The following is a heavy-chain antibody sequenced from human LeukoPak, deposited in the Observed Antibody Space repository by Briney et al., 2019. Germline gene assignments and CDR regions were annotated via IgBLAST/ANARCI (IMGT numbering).Heavy chain of an antibody. Sequence: PSETLSLTCAVYGGSFSGYYWSWIRQPPGKGLEWIGEINHSGSTNYNPSLKGRVTISVDTSKNQFSLKLSSVTAADTAVYYCARAGIAARPGYYYMDVWGKGTTVTVSS. J-gene: IGHJ6*03. V-gene: IGHV4-34*01. CDR1: GGSFSGYY. CDR3: ARAGIAARPGYYYMDV. CDR2: INHSGST. D-gene: IGHD6-6*01.